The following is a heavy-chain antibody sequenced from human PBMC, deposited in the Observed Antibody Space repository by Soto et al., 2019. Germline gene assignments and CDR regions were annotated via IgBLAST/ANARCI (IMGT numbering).Heavy chain of an antibody. CDR2: ISGSGFKK. Sequence: GALRLSCAASGFIFENFGMSWVRQAPGKGLEWISSISGSGFKKYYADSVKGRFTISRDNSKSTVYLELNNLSAEDTAVYHCAKNQGVELVPLATVDWFDPWGQGSVVTVSS. V-gene: IGHV3-23*01. CDR1: GFIFENFG. CDR3: AKNQGVELVPLATVDWFDP. D-gene: IGHD1-26*01. J-gene: IGHJ5*02.